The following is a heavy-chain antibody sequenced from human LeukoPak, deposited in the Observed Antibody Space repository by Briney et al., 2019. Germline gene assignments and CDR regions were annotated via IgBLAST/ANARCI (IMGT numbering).Heavy chain of an antibody. J-gene: IGHJ4*01. CDR2: IKHDGSEQ. Sequence: PGGSLRLSCAASGFTFSSYAMSWMRQAPGKGLQWVANIKHDGSEQYYVDSVKGRFTISRDNAKNSLFLQMNSLGVEDTAVYYCKSGGAAPGSFDYWGHGALVTVSS. V-gene: IGHV3-7*01. CDR1: GFTFSSYA. CDR3: KSGGAAPGSFDY. D-gene: IGHD1-26*01.